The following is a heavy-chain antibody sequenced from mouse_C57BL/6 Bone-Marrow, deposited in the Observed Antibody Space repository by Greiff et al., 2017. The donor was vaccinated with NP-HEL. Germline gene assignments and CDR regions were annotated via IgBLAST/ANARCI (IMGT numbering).Heavy chain of an antibody. CDR2: IDPENGDT. CDR3: TTGGSSPYAMDY. D-gene: IGHD1-1*01. CDR1: GFNIKDDY. Sequence: EVQLQQSGAELVRPGASVKLSCTVSGFNIKDDYMHWVKQRPEQGLEWIGWIDPENGDTEYASKFQGTATITADTSSITAYLQLSSLTSGDTAVYYCTTGGSSPYAMDYWGQGTSVAVSS. V-gene: IGHV14-4*01. J-gene: IGHJ4*01.